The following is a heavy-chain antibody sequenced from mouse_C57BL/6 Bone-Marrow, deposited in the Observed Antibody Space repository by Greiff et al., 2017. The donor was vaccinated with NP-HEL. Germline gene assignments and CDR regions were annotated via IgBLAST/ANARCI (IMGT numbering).Heavy chain of an antibody. D-gene: IGHD4-1*01. CDR1: GYTFTSYG. Sequence: VQLQPSGAELVRPGSSVKMSCKTSGYTFTSYGINWVKQRPGQGLEWIGYIYIGYGYTEYTAKFKGKATLTSDTSSSTAYMQLSSLTSEDSAIYVCATNCFYAMDYWGQGTSVTVSS. CDR3: ATNCFYAMDY. CDR2: IYIGYGYT. V-gene: IGHV1-58*01. J-gene: IGHJ4*01.